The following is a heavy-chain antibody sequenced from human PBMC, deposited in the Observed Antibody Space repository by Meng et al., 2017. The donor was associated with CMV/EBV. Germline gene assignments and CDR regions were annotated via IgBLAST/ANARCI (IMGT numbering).Heavy chain of an antibody. CDR3: ARDRVAVAGNHWFDP. CDR2: INPNSGGT. V-gene: IGHV1-2*02. D-gene: IGHD6-19*01. J-gene: IGHJ5*02. CDR1: GYTCPGYY. Sequence: VPRGQSGAEVKTPGASMKVSCKASGYTCPGYYMHWVRQAPGQGLEWMGWINPNSGGTNYAQKFQGRVTMTRDTSISTAYMELSRLRSDDTAVYYCARDRVAVAGNHWFDPWGQGTLVTVSS.